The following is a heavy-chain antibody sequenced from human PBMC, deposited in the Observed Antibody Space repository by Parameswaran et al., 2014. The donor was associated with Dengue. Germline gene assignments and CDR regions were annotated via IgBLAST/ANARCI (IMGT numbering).Heavy chain of an antibody. CDR2: ISSGSNYL. V-gene: IGHV3-21*01. CDR3: ASMYYYDRGDGFDL. Sequence: VRQAPGKGLEWVSSISSGSNYLFYTDSVKGRFTISRDNARNSLYLQMNSLRAEDTAVYYCASMYYYDRGDGFDLWGQGTMVTVSS. J-gene: IGHJ3*01. D-gene: IGHD3-22*01.